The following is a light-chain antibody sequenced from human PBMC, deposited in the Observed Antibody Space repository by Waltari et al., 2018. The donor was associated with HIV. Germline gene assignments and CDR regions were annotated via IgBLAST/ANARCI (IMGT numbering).Light chain of an antibody. Sequence: QSALTQPASVSGSPGQSITISCTGTSSNVGSDDLVSWYQQHPGEAPTLIIYEVTKRPSGVSNRFSGSKSGNTASLTSSGLKAEDEADYYCCSCPRSGIRYVFGTGTKVTVL. CDR3: CSCPRSGIRYV. J-gene: IGLJ1*01. V-gene: IGLV2-23*02. CDR1: SSNVGSDDL. CDR2: EVT.